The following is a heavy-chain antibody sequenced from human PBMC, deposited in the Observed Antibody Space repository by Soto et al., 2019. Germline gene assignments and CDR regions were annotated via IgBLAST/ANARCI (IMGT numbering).Heavy chain of an antibody. Sequence: GGSLRLSCAASGFTFSNYGMHWVRQAPGKGLEWVAVIWYDGSNEYYADSVRGRFTISRDNSKNTLYLQMNSLRAEDTAVYYCARDDIPGRAVAIYGMDIWGKGTRVTVSS. CDR3: ARDDIPGRAVAIYGMDI. V-gene: IGHV3-33*01. CDR1: GFTFSNYG. D-gene: IGHD6-19*01. CDR2: IWYDGSNE. J-gene: IGHJ6*04.